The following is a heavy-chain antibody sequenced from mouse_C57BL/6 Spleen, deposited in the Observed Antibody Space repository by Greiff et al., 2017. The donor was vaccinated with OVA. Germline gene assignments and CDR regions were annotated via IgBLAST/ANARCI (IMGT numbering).Heavy chain of an antibody. V-gene: IGHV3-6*01. CDR2: ISYDGSN. CDR1: GYSITRGYY. Sequence: EVKLQESGPGLVKPSQSLSLTCSVTGYSITRGYYWNWIRQFPGNKLEWMGYISYDGSNNYNPSLKNRSSITRDTSKNQFFLKLKSGTTAAAATYSCSTTTVVATRGFAYWGQGTLVTVSA. D-gene: IGHD1-1*01. J-gene: IGHJ3*01. CDR3: STTTVVATRGFAY.